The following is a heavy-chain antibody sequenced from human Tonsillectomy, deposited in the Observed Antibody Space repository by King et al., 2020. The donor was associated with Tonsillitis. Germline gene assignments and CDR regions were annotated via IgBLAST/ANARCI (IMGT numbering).Heavy chain of an antibody. CDR3: AGNRDYGDYVDF. D-gene: IGHD4-17*01. J-gene: IGHJ4*02. Sequence: HVQLQESGPGLVRPSQTLSLICSVSGGSLTSGGYFWSWIRQHPDKGLEWIGSIYHSGPTYHTPSLRSRLFMSVDTSKNQFSLRLTSVTAADTAVYYCAGNRDYGDYVDFWGQGTLVAVSS. CDR2: IYHSGPT. V-gene: IGHV4-31*03. CDR1: GGSLTSGGYF.